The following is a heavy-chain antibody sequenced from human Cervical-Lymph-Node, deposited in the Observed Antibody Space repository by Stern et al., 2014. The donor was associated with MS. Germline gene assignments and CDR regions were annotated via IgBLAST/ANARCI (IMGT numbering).Heavy chain of an antibody. CDR2: IVVGSGNT. CDR3: AAGFYYYDSSGYSDY. D-gene: IGHD3-22*01. Sequence: QLVQSGPEVKKPGTSVKVSCKASGFTFTSSAVQWVRQARGQRLEWIGWIVVGSGNTNYAQKFQERVTITRDMSTSTAYMELSSLRSEDTAVYYCAAGFYYYDSSGYSDYWGQGTLVTVSS. J-gene: IGHJ4*02. V-gene: IGHV1-58*01. CDR1: GFTFTSSA.